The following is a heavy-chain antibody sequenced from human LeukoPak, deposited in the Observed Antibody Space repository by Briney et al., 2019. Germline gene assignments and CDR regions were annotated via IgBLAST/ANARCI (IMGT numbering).Heavy chain of an antibody. CDR1: GFTVSSNY. V-gene: IGHV3-66*01. CDR3: ARENLSAGSPPWFDP. J-gene: IGHJ5*02. D-gene: IGHD3-3*02. Sequence: GGSLRLSCAASGFTVSSNYMSWVRQAPGKGLEWVSVIYSGGSTYYADSVKGRFTISRDNSKNTLYLQMNSLRAEDTAVYYCARENLSAGSPPWFDPWGQGTLVTVSS. CDR2: IYSGGST.